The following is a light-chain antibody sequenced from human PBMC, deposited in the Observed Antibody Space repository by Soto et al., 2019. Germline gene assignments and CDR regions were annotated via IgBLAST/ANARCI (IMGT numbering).Light chain of an antibody. CDR2: NNN. Sequence: QSVLTQPPSASGTPGQRVTISCSGSSSNIGSNTVNWYQQLPGTTPKLLIYNNNQRPSGVPDRFSGSKSGTSASLAISGLQSEDEDDYYCAAWDDSLNGQVFGGGTKLTVL. J-gene: IGLJ3*02. CDR3: AAWDDSLNGQV. V-gene: IGLV1-44*01. CDR1: SSNIGSNT.